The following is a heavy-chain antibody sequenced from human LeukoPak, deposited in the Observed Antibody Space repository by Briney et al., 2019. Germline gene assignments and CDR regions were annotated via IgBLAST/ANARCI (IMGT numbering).Heavy chain of an antibody. V-gene: IGHV1-2*02. D-gene: IGHD4-23*01. CDR2: MNPNSGST. J-gene: IGHJ4*02. CDR3: ARGFDYGGYYFDY. Sequence: GASVKVSCKASGYTFTAYYMRWVRQAPGQGLEWMGWMNPNSGSTNYAQKFQGRVTMTRDTSISTAYMELSRLRSDDMAVYYCARGFDYGGYYFDYWGQGTLVTVSS. CDR1: GYTFTAYY.